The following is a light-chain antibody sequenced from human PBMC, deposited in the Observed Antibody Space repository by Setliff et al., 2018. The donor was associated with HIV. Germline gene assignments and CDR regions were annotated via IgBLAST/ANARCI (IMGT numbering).Light chain of an antibody. V-gene: IGLV2-14*03. Sequence: QSALTQPASVSGSPGQSITISCTGTSSDIGAYNYVSWYQQYPGKAPKLVIYDVTIRPSGVSNRFSGSKSGNTASLTISGLQAVDEGDYYCYSYTAGTSYVFGGGTKVTVL. CDR2: DVT. J-gene: IGLJ1*01. CDR3: YSYTAGTSYV. CDR1: SSDIGAYNY.